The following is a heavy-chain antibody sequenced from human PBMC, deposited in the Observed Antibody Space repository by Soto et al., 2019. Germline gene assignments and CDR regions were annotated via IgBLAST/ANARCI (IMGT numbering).Heavy chain of an antibody. CDR1: GFSLSTSGVG. D-gene: IGHD2-2*01. CDR3: ALSPSYCSTSSRDDCDY. Sequence: QITLKESGTTLVKPTQTLTLTCTFSGFSLSTSGVGVGWIRQPPGKALEWLALIYWDDDKRYSPSLKSRLTITNDTPNLQVVLTTTNMDPVDTATYYSALSPSYCSTSSRDDCDYGGQGTLVTVSS. CDR2: IYWDDDK. V-gene: IGHV2-5*02. J-gene: IGHJ4*02.